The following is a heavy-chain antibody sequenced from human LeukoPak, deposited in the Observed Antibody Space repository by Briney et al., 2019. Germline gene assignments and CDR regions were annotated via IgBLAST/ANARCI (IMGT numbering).Heavy chain of an antibody. Sequence: SETLSLTCTVSGGSISSSSYYWGWIRQPPGKGPEWIGTIYYSGSTYYNPSLKSRVTISVDTSKKQFSLKLSSVTATDTAVYYCASSCGDYGWPPFDYWGQGTLVTVSS. D-gene: IGHD4-17*01. J-gene: IGHJ4*02. CDR1: GGSISSSSYY. CDR3: ASSCGDYGWPPFDY. CDR2: IYYSGST. V-gene: IGHV4-39*01.